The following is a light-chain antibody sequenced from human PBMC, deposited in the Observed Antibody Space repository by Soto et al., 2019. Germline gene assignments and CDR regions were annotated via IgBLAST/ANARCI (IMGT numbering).Light chain of an antibody. CDR3: NSYSASSTLL. CDR2: DVN. V-gene: IGLV2-14*01. CDR1: ISDVGGHNY. Sequence: QSVLTQPASVSGSPGQSIAISCTGTISDVGGHNYVSWYQQHPGKAPKLIIYDVNNRPSGVSDRFSGSKSGNTASLTISGLHAEDEADYYCNSYSASSTLLFGGGTKVTVL. J-gene: IGLJ3*02.